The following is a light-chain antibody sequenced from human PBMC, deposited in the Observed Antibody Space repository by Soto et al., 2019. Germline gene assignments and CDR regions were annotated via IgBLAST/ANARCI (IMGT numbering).Light chain of an antibody. CDR3: PQYHKWPIP. V-gene: IGKV3-15*01. Sequence: QSPATQTLSRGESASLSCRASQRISGYLGWYQQKPGQAPRLLIYGASTRASDIPARFSGSGSGTEFTLTISSLQSEDFAVYYCPQYHKWPIPLGQGTRLAIK. J-gene: IGKJ5*01. CDR2: GAS. CDR1: QRISGY.